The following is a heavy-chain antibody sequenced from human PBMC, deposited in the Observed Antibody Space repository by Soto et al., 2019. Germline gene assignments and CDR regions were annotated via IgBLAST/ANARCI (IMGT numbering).Heavy chain of an antibody. CDR2: ISSSSSTI. D-gene: IGHD3-22*01. Sequence: GGSLRLSCAASGFTFSTYSMNWVRQAPGKGLEWVSYISSSSSTIFYADSVKGRFTISRDNVKNSLYLQLNSLRDEDTAVYYCAGHSYDRADGMDVWGQGTTVTV. CDR3: AGHSYDRADGMDV. J-gene: IGHJ6*02. V-gene: IGHV3-48*02. CDR1: GFTFSTYS.